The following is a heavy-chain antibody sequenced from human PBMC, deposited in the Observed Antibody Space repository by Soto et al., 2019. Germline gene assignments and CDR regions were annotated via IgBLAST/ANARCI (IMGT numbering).Heavy chain of an antibody. V-gene: IGHV3-48*03. CDR1: GFTFSSYS. D-gene: IGHD6-19*01. CDR2: IFTTGTTI. CDR3: SSDKGWAFDY. Sequence: EVQLVESGGSLVQPGWSLRLSCVASGFTFSSYSMVWVRQAPGKGLEWVSDIFTTGTTIYYGYSVTARFTVSRDNAKNSLFLLLTRLRAEDTAVYYCSSDKGWAFDYWGQGTLVTVSS. J-gene: IGHJ4*02.